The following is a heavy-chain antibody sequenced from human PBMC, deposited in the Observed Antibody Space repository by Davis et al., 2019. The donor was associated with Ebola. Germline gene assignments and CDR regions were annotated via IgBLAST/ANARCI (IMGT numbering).Heavy chain of an antibody. CDR2: IKSKTDGGTT. V-gene: IGHV3-15*01. J-gene: IGHJ4*02. CDR1: GFTFSNAW. Sequence: PGGSLRLSCAASGFTFSNAWMSWVRQAPGKGLEWVGRIKSKTDGGTTDCAAPVKGRFTISRDDSKNTLYLQMNSLKTEDTAVYYCTTATYYYDSSGYDPLFDYWGQGTLVTVSS. D-gene: IGHD3-22*01. CDR3: TTATYYYDSSGYDPLFDY.